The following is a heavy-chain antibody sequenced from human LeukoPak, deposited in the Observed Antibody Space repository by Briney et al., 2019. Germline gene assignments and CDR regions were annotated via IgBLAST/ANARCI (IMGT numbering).Heavy chain of an antibody. Sequence: ASVKVSCKASGYTFTGYYMHWVRQAPGQGLEWMGWINPNSGGTNYAQKFQGRVTMTRDTSISTAYMELSRLRSDDTAVYYCARDRDGDYLYYYYYMDVWGKGTTVTISS. J-gene: IGHJ6*03. CDR1: GYTFTGYY. V-gene: IGHV1-2*02. CDR2: INPNSGGT. D-gene: IGHD4-17*01. CDR3: ARDRDGDYLYYYYYMDV.